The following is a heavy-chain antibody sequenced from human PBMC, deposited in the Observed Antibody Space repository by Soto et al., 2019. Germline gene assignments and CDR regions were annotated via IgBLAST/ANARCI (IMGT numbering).Heavy chain of an antibody. J-gene: IGHJ4*02. CDR1: GFTFRNYA. Sequence: EVQLLESGGGLVQPGGSLRLSCAASGFTFRNYAMSWVRQAPGKGLDWVSTVSGSGSSTSYADSVKGRFTISRDNSKNTLFLQMNSLRAEDTAVYYCAKDGTYSGSSKDYWGQGTLVAVSP. CDR3: AKDGTYSGSSKDY. CDR2: VSGSGSST. V-gene: IGHV3-23*01. D-gene: IGHD1-26*01.